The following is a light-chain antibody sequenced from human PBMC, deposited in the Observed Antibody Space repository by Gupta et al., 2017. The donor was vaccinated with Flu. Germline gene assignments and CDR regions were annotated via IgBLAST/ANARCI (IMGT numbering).Light chain of an antibody. Sequence: QSALTLTASVSGSPGQQLTISCTGTSSDVGSYNLVSWYQQHPGKAPKLMIYEGSKRPSGVSNRFSGSKSGNTASRTISGLQAEDEADYYCCSYAGSSTNVVFGGGTKLTVL. CDR1: SSDVGSYNL. V-gene: IGLV2-23*01. CDR3: CSYAGSSTNVV. CDR2: EGS. J-gene: IGLJ2*01.